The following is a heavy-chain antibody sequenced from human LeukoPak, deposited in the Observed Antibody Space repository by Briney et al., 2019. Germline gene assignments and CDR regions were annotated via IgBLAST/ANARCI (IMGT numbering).Heavy chain of an antibody. J-gene: IGHJ3*02. V-gene: IGHV4-59*01. CDR2: IYYSGST. CDR1: GDSISSYC. D-gene: IGHD5-18*01. CDR3: ARISGYNYGTNAFDI. Sequence: SETLSLTCTVSGDSISSYCWNWIRQPPGKGLEWIGYIYYSGSTNYNPSLKSRVTISVDTSKNQFSLKLTYVTAADTAIYYCARISGYNYGTNAFDIWGQGTMVTVSS.